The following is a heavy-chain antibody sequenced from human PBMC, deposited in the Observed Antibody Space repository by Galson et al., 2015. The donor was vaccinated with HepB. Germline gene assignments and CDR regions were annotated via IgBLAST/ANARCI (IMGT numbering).Heavy chain of an antibody. J-gene: IGHJ6*03. CDR3: ATVRLVATIFDYYYYMDV. V-gene: IGHV1-24*01. Sequence: SVKVSCKVSGYTFTDYYMHWVQQAPGKGLEWMGGFDPEDGETIYAQKFQGRVTMTEDTSTDTAYMELSSLRSEDTAVYYCATVRLVATIFDYYYYMDVWGKGTTVTVSS. CDR1: GYTFTDYY. D-gene: IGHD5-12*01. CDR2: FDPEDGET.